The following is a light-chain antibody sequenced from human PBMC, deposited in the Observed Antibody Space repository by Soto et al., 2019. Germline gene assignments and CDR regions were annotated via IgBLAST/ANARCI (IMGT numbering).Light chain of an antibody. V-gene: IGKV3-20*01. J-gene: IGKJ5*01. CDR2: GAS. CDR1: QSITSSF. Sequence: EIVLTQSPGILSLSPGERSSLSCGASQSITSSFLAWYQQKPGQAPRLLIYGASSRATGIPDRFSGTGSETDCTLTINRLEPEDCAVDYGQQYENSPITCGQGTRLEIK. CDR3: QQYENSPIT.